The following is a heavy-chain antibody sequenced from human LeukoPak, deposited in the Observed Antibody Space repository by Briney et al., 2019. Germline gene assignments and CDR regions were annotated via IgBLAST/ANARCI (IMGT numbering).Heavy chain of an antibody. CDR3: ASPYRSYCSTTSCYPGSFDY. CDR1: GFTFSSYT. J-gene: IGHJ4*02. V-gene: IGHV3-30-3*01. Sequence: GGSLRLSCAASGFTFSSYTMHWVRQAPGKGLEWVAVISYDESNKYYADSVKGQFTISRDNSKNTLYLQMNSLRAEDTAVYYCASPYRSYCSTTSCYPGSFDYWGQGTLVTVSS. D-gene: IGHD2-2*01. CDR2: ISYDESNK.